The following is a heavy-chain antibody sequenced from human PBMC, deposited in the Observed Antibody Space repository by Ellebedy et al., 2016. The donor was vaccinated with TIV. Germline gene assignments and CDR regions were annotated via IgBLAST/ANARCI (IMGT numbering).Heavy chain of an antibody. V-gene: IGHV3-9*01. J-gene: IGHJ4*02. Sequence: PGGSLRLSCAASGFTFDDYAMHWVRQAPGKGLEWVSGISWNSGSIGYADSVKGRFTISRDNAKNSLYLQMNSLRAEDTALYYCAKARDDYGDYFDYWGQGTLVTVSS. CDR2: ISWNSGSI. CDR3: AKARDDYGDYFDY. D-gene: IGHD4-17*01. CDR1: GFTFDDYA.